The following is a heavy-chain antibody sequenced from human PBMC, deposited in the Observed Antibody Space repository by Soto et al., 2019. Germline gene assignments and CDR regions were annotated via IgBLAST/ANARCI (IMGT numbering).Heavy chain of an antibody. D-gene: IGHD6-13*01. CDR3: ARETSSWSLDY. J-gene: IGHJ4*02. CDR1: GFTFSTYW. V-gene: IGHV3-74*01. CDR2: SNSDGRST. Sequence: GGSLSLSCAASGFTFSTYWMHWVRQAPGKGLVWVSRSNSDGRSTDHADSVKGRFTISKDNAKNTLYLQMNSLRVEDTAVYYCARETSSWSLDYWGQGMLVTVSS.